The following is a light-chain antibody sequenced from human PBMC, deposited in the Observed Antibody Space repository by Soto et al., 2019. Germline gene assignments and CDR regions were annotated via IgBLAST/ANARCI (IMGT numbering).Light chain of an antibody. CDR1: QSVSSN. CDR3: QQYATSPIT. J-gene: IGKJ5*01. V-gene: IGKV3D-15*01. Sequence: EIVITQSPATLSVSPGERATLSCRASQSVSSNLAWYQQKPGQAPRLLIYGASTRATDVPDRLSGSGSGTDFTLTISRLEPEDFAVYYCQQYATSPITFGQGTRLQIK. CDR2: GAS.